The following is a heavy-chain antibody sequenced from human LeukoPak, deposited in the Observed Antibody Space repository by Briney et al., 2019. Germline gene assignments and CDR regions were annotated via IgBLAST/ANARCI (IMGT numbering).Heavy chain of an antibody. J-gene: IGHJ5*02. V-gene: IGHV3-23*01. Sequence: GGSLRLSCAASGFTFTNYAMSWVRQAPGKGLEWVSAISGTGGRTYYADSVKGRFTISRDNSKNTLYLQMNSLRAEDTALYYCAKDRSPGIAAAGMGAWGQGTLVTVSP. D-gene: IGHD6-13*01. CDR3: AKDRSPGIAAAGMGA. CDR1: GFTFTNYA. CDR2: ISGTGGRT.